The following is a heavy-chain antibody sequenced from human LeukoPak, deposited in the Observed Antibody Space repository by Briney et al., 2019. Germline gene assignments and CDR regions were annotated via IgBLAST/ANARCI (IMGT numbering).Heavy chain of an antibody. J-gene: IGHJ4*02. CDR2: ISSSSSYI. CDR3: AKTALRWELLVDY. D-gene: IGHD1-26*01. Sequence: GGSLRLSCAASGFTFSSYSMNWVRQAPGKGLEWVSSISSSSSYIYYADSVKGRFTISRDNAKNTLYLQMNSLRAEDTAVYYCAKTALRWELLVDYWGQGTLVTVSS. V-gene: IGHV3-21*01. CDR1: GFTFSSYS.